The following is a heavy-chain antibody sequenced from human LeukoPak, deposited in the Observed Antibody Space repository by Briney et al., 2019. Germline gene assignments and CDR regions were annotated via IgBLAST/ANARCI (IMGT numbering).Heavy chain of an antibody. Sequence: SETLSLTCAVYGGSFSGYYWSWIRQPPGKGLEWIGEINHSGSTNYNPSPKSRVTISVDTSKNQFSLKLSSVTAADTAVYYCARPEGLRGFKYWGQGTLVTVSS. V-gene: IGHV4-34*01. J-gene: IGHJ4*02. D-gene: IGHD5-12*01. CDR3: ARPEGLRGFKY. CDR2: INHSGST. CDR1: GGSFSGYY.